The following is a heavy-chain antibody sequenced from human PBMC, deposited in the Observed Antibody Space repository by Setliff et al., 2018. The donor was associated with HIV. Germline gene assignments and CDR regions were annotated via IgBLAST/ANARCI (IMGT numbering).Heavy chain of an antibody. CDR2: VAGNAVNT. Sequence: ETLRLSCAASGYTFNNYAMSWVRQAPGKGLEWVSTVAGNAVNTYHADSVKGRFTISRDNSKNTLYLQMNSLRAEDTAVYFCAKGFYYDSGDGRVRAFDIWGQGTMVTVSS. V-gene: IGHV3-23*01. D-gene: IGHD3-22*01. J-gene: IGHJ3*02. CDR3: AKGFYYDSGDGRVRAFDI. CDR1: GYTFNNYA.